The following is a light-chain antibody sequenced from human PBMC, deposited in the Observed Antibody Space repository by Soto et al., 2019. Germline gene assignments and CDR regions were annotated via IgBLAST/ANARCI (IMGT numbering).Light chain of an antibody. CDR2: AAS. CDR3: QQLNSFRRWT. CDR1: QDISNY. V-gene: IGKV1-9*01. J-gene: IGKJ2*02. Sequence: DIQLTQSPSFLSASVGDRVTITCRASQDISNYLAWYQQKSGKAPRLLIYAASTRQNGVPSRFSGGGSGTAVSHTINSLQPEEFVPYYWQQLNSFRRWTFGQGTKLDIK.